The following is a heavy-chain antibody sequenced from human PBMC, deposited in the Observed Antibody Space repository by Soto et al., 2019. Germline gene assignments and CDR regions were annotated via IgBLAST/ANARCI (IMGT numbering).Heavy chain of an antibody. CDR2: MNPNSGNT. Sequence: ASVKVSCKASGYTFTSYDINWVRQATGQGLEWMGWMNPNSGNTGYAQKFQGRVTMTRNTSISTAYMELSSLGSEDTAVYYCARGNGYDFWSGQTYYYYGMDVWGQGTTVTVSS. CDR1: GYTFTSYD. D-gene: IGHD3-3*01. CDR3: ARGNGYDFWSGQTYYYYGMDV. V-gene: IGHV1-8*01. J-gene: IGHJ6*02.